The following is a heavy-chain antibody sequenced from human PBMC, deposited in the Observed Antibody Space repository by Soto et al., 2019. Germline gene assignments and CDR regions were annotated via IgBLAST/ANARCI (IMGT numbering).Heavy chain of an antibody. CDR3: AKDASYYDFWSGYSGMDV. J-gene: IGHJ6*02. Sequence: GGSLRLSCAASGFTFSSYAMSWVRQAPGKGLEWVSAISGSGDTTNYADSAKGRFTISRDNSKNTLYLQMNSLRAEDTAVYYCAKDASYYDFWSGYSGMDVWGQGTTVTVSS. V-gene: IGHV3-23*01. CDR1: GFTFSSYA. CDR2: ISGSGDTT. D-gene: IGHD3-3*01.